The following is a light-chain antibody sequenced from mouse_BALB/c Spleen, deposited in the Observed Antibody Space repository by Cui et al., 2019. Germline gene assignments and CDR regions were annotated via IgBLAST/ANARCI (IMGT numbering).Light chain of an antibody. CDR1: QGINKY. CDR3: LQYDNLLT. Sequence: VQMTQSPSSLSASLGNKDTITCKASQGINKYIAWYQPKPGKGPRLLIHYTSTLRPGIPSRFSGSGSGRDYSFSISTLEPEDIATYYCLQYDNLLTFGSGTKLEIK. V-gene: IGKV19-93*01. CDR2: YTS. J-gene: IGKJ4*01.